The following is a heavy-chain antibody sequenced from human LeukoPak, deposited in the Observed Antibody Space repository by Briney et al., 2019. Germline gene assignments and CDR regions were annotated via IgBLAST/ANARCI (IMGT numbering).Heavy chain of an antibody. V-gene: IGHV4-30-2*01. J-gene: IGHJ4*02. D-gene: IGHD4-23*01. Sequence: SETLSLTCTVSGGSISSGGYYWSWIRQPPGKGLEWIGYIYHSGSTYYNPSLKSRVTISVDRSKNQFSLKLSSVTAADTAVYYCARGLSYGGSEWGQGTLVTVSS. CDR3: ARGLSYGGSE. CDR1: GGSISSGGYY. CDR2: IYHSGST.